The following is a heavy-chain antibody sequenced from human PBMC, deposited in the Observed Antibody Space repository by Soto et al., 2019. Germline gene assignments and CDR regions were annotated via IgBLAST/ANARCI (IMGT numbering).Heavy chain of an antibody. V-gene: IGHV3-48*03. D-gene: IGHD6-19*01. CDR1: GFPFSSYE. Sequence: GGSLRLSCAASGFPFSSYEMIWVRQAPGKGLEWVSYISSSGDPVYYADSVKGRFTISRDNAKNSLSLQMNSLRVEDTAVYYCARALRERAGTGGPQSYYYYYYGLDVWGQGTTVTVSS. CDR2: ISSSGDPV. CDR3: ARALRERAGTGGPQSYYYYYYGLDV. J-gene: IGHJ6*02.